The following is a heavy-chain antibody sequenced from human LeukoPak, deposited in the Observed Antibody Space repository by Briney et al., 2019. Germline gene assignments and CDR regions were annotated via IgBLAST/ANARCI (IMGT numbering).Heavy chain of an antibody. J-gene: IGHJ4*02. CDR3: AKSQRIFGVVIAFFDY. Sequence: SWIRQAPGKGLEWVSAISGSGGSTYYADSVKGRFTISRDNSKNTLCLQMNSLRAEDTAVYYCAKSQRIFGVVIAFFDYWGQGTLVTVSS. D-gene: IGHD3-3*01. CDR2: ISGSGGST. V-gene: IGHV3-23*01.